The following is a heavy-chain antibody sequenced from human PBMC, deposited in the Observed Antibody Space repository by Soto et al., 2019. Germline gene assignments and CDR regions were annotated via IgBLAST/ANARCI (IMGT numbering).Heavy chain of an antibody. D-gene: IGHD3-10*01. J-gene: IGHJ6*02. CDR1: GFTFSDYY. V-gene: IGHV3-11*05. CDR2: ISSSSSYT. CDR3: ARGPRPYGSGRGARLNAEKYGMDV. Sequence: GGSLRLSCAASGFTFSDYYMSWIRQAPEKGLEWVSYISSSSSYTNYADSVKGRFTISRDNAKNSLYLQMNSLRAEDTAVYYCARGPRPYGSGRGARLNAEKYGMDVWGQGTTVTVSS.